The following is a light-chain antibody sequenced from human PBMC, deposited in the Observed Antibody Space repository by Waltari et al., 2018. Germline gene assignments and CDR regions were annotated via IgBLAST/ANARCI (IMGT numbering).Light chain of an antibody. CDR1: HDISSH. CDR3: QDLHDYPV. CDR2: PAS. J-gene: IGKJ3*01. Sequence: IQLTQSPSSLSASVGDRVTISCRASHDISSHLAWYQQKPGKAPTLLIYPASTLESGVPSRFSGSGSGTEFILTITSLQPEDFATYFCQDLHDYPVFGPGTKVDIK. V-gene: IGKV1-9*01.